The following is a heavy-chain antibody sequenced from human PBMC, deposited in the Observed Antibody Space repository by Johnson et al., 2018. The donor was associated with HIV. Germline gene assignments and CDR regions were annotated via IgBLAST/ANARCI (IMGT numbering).Heavy chain of an antibody. V-gene: IGHV3-20*04. Sequence: VQLVESGGGLIQPGGSLRLSCAVSGFTVSSNYMSWVRQAPGKGLEWVSGINWNGATPGSADSVKVRFTISRDNAKNFLYLQMNSLRAEDTALYYCASSLHYYDSSGYRGAFDIWGQGTMVTVSS. CDR1: GFTVSSNY. J-gene: IGHJ3*02. CDR2: INWNGATP. CDR3: ASSLHYYDSSGYRGAFDI. D-gene: IGHD3-22*01.